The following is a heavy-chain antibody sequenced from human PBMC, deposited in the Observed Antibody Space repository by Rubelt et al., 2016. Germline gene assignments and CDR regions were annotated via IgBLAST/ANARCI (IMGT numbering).Heavy chain of an antibody. CDR2: IKSKTDGGTT. D-gene: IGHD6-19*01. V-gene: IGHV3-15*01. J-gene: IGHJ4*02. Sequence: EVQLLESGGGLVQPGGSLRLSCAASGFTFSNAWMSWVRQAPGKGLEWVGRIKSKTDGGTTDYAAPLKGRFTISRDDSKNTLYLQMNSLRAEDTAVYYCAKDDTPQWLVHHGCFDYWGQGTLVTVSS. CDR1: GFTFSNAW. CDR3: AKDDTPQWLVHHGCFDY.